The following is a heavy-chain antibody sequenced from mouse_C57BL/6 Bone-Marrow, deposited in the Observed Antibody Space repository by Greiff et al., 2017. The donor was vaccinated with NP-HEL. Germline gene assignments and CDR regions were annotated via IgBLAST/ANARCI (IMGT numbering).Heavy chain of an antibody. V-gene: IGHV1-18*01. J-gene: IGHJ4*01. D-gene: IGHD1-1*01. Sequence: EVQLQQSGPELVKPGASVKIPCKASGYTFTDYNMDWVKQSHGKSLEWIGDINPNNGGTIYNQKFKGKATLTVDKSSSTAYMELRSLTSEDTAVYYCARSTTVVATDAMDYWGQGTSVTVFS. CDR1: GYTFTDYN. CDR2: INPNNGGT. CDR3: ARSTTVVATDAMDY.